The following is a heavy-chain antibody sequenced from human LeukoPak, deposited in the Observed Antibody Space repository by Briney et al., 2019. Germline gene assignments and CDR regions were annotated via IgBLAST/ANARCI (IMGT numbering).Heavy chain of an antibody. CDR1: GGSISSGGYS. Sequence: PSETLSLTCAVSGGSISSGGYSWSWIRQPPGKGLEWIGYIYHSGSTYYNPSLKSRVTISVDRSKNQFSLKLSSVTAADTAVYYCARVVGYSSSWYGYYYYYGMDVWGQGTTVTVSS. V-gene: IGHV4-30-2*01. CDR2: IYHSGST. D-gene: IGHD6-13*01. CDR3: ARVVGYSSSWYGYYYYYGMDV. J-gene: IGHJ6*02.